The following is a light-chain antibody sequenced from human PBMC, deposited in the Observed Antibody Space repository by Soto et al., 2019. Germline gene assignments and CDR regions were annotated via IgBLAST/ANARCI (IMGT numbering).Light chain of an antibody. CDR1: SSDVGGYNY. J-gene: IGLJ2*01. Sequence: QAVVTQPPSASGSPGQSVTISCTGTSSDVGGYNYVSWYQQHPGRAPKLMIYEVSKRPSGVPDRFSGSKSGNTASLTVSGLQPEDEADYYCSSYAGSSNLGVFGGGTKVTVL. CDR3: SSYAGSSNLGV. CDR2: EVS. V-gene: IGLV2-8*01.